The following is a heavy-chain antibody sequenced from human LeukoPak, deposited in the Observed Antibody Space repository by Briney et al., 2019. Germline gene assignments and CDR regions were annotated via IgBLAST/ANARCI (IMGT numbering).Heavy chain of an antibody. Sequence: KPSETLSLTCTVSGGSIRSSYYYWGWIRQPPGKGLEWIGSIYDSGSTYYNPSLKSRVTISVDTSKNQFSLKLSSATAADTAVYYCARRAYCGGACRSDAFDIWGQGTMVTVSS. V-gene: IGHV4-39*01. CDR3: ARRAYCGGACRSDAFDI. J-gene: IGHJ3*02. CDR2: IYDSGST. CDR1: GGSIRSSYYY. D-gene: IGHD2-21*02.